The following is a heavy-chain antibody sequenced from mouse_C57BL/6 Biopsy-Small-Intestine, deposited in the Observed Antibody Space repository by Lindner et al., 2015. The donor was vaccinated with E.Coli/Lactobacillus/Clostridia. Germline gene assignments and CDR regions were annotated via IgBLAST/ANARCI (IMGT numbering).Heavy chain of an antibody. J-gene: IGHJ1*03. CDR2: VGPGSGST. V-gene: IGHV1-77*01. CDR3: ARAYSNWYFDV. D-gene: IGHD2-5*01. Sequence: VQLQESGAELVKPGASVKISCKASGYTFTDYYINWVKQRPGQGLEWIGMVGPGSGSTYYNERFKGKATLTADKSSSTAYMQLSSLTSEDSAIYYCARAYSNWYFDVWGTGTTVTVSS. CDR1: GYTFTDYY.